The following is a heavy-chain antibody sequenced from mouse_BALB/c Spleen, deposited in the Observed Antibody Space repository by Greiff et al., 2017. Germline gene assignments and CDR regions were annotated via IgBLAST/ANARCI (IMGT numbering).Heavy chain of an antibody. Sequence: EVQLVESGGGLVQPGGSRKLSCAASGFTFSSFGMHWVRQAPEKGLEWVAYISSGSSTIYYADTVKGRFTISRDNPKNTLFLQMTSLRSEDTAMYYCAREGYRYDDPFAYWGQGTLVTVSA. CDR1: GFTFSSFG. CDR2: ISSGSSTI. D-gene: IGHD2-14*01. V-gene: IGHV5-17*02. CDR3: AREGYRYDDPFAY. J-gene: IGHJ3*01.